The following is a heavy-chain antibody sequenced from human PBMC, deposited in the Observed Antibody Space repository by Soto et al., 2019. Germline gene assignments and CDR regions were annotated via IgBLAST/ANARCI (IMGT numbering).Heavy chain of an antibody. CDR3: GKVLVGATGHTDSDS. J-gene: IGHJ4*02. CDR1: GGYIYRSGYY. Sequence: LSLACTVSGGYIYRSGYYWGWIRQPPGRGLEWIGNIDYNGVTYSNPSLKSRVTISRDTSKNQFSLKLTSVTAADTALYYCGKVLVGATGHTDSDSWGPGTLVTVSS. V-gene: IGHV4-39*01. CDR2: IDYNGVT. D-gene: IGHD2-15*01.